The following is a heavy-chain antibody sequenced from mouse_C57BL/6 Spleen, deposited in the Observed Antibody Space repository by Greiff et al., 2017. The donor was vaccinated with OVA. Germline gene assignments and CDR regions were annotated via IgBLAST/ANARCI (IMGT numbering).Heavy chain of an antibody. J-gene: IGHJ3*01. CDR3: AKSIYDYGGAY. D-gene: IGHD2-4*01. CDR1: GFSLTSYG. Sequence: VQLQQSGPGLVQPSQSLSITCTVSGFSLTSYGVHWVRQSPGKGLEWLGVIWRGGSTDYNAAFTSRLSITKDNSKSQVFFKMNSLQADDTAIYYCAKSIYDYGGAYWGQGTLVTVSA. CDR2: IWRGGST. V-gene: IGHV2-5*01.